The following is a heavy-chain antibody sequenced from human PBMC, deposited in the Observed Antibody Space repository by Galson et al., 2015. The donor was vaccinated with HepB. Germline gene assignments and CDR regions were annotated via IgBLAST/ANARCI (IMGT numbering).Heavy chain of an antibody. CDR1: GYTLTELS. Sequence: SVKVSCKVSGYTLTELSMHWVRQAPGKGLEWMGGFDPEDGETIYAQKFQGRVIMTEDTSTDTAYMELSSLRSEDTAVYYCASTQIVVVPAAMDYWGQGTLVTVSS. CDR3: ASTQIVVVPAAMDY. V-gene: IGHV1-24*01. D-gene: IGHD2-2*01. J-gene: IGHJ4*02. CDR2: FDPEDGET.